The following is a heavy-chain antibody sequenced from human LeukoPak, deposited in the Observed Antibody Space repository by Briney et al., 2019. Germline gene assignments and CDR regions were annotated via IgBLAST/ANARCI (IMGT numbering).Heavy chain of an antibody. D-gene: IGHD3-22*01. CDR3: ARRSAYYYDSSGYYYRVYAFDI. J-gene: IGHJ3*02. CDR2: IYYSGST. V-gene: IGHV4-59*01. Sequence: SETLSLTCTVSGGSISSYYWSWIRQPPGKGLEWIGYIYYSGSTNYNPSLKSRVTISVDTSKNQFSLKLSSVTAADTAVYYCARRSAYYYDSSGYYYRVYAFDIWGQGTMVTVSS. CDR1: GGSISSYY.